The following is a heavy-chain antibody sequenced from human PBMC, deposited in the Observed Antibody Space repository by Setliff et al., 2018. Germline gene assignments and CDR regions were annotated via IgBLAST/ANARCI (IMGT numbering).Heavy chain of an antibody. J-gene: IGHJ6*02. CDR1: GFSFNTYG. Sequence: PGGSLRLSCAASGFSFNTYGMHWVRQAPGEGLEWVAFVQFDGSNKYYADSVLGRFTISRDNIKNTAFLQMNSLRAEDTGVYYCARDGGTGMVKTYFYGLDVWGQGTTVTVSS. V-gene: IGHV3-30*02. CDR3: ARDGGTGMVKTYFYGLDV. CDR2: VQFDGSNK. D-gene: IGHD5-18*01.